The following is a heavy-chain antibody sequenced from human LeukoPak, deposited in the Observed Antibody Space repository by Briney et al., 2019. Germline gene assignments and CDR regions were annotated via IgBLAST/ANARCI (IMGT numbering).Heavy chain of an antibody. CDR2: INPSGGST. CDR1: GYTFTSYY. Sequence: ASVKVSCKASGYTFTSYYMHWVRQAPGQGLEWMGIINPSGGSTSYAQKFQGRVTMTRDTSTSTVYMELSSLRSEDTAVYYCARDASVDTAMAHNWFDPWGREPWSPSPQ. D-gene: IGHD5-18*01. V-gene: IGHV1-46*01. CDR3: ARDASVDTAMAHNWFDP. J-gene: IGHJ5*02.